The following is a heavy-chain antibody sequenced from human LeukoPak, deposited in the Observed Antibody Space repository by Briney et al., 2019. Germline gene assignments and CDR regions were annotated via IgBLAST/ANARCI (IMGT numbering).Heavy chain of an antibody. CDR1: GYTFTSYG. CDR3: ARDGTSSSWSYPPDY. V-gene: IGHV1-46*01. Sequence: ASVKVSCKASGYTFTSYGISWVRQAPGQGLEWMGIINPSGGSTSYAQKFQGRVTMTRDTSTSTVYMELSSLRSEDTAVYYCARDGTSSSWSYPPDYWGQGTLVTVSS. J-gene: IGHJ4*02. D-gene: IGHD6-13*01. CDR2: INPSGGST.